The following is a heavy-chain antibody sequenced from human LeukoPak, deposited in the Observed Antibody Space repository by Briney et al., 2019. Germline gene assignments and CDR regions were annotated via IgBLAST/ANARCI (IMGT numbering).Heavy chain of an antibody. V-gene: IGHV3-23*01. CDR3: ARNRGVVTPNYCFDY. Sequence: PGGSLRLSCAASGFTFSSNVMSWVRQATGKGLEWVSVISVTCGTPYYAHSVKPRFTIYRDNPNNTLYLQMTSLRAEDTAVYYCARNRGVVTPNYCFDYWGQGTLVTVSS. D-gene: IGHD3-22*01. CDR1: GFTFSSNV. J-gene: IGHJ4*02. CDR2: ISVTCGTP.